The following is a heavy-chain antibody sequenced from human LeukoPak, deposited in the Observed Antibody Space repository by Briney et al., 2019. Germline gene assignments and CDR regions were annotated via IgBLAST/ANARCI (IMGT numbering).Heavy chain of an antibody. D-gene: IGHD6-13*01. Sequence: SETLSLTCAVSGGSISSYYWSWIRQPPGKGLEWIGYIYYSGSTNYNPSLKSRVTISVDTSKNQFSLKLSSGTAADTAGYYCGRGKYNSSPYYSDSWGEGTLVTASS. CDR3: GRGKYNSSPYYSDS. CDR1: GGSISSYY. CDR2: IYYSGST. J-gene: IGHJ4*02. V-gene: IGHV4-59*01.